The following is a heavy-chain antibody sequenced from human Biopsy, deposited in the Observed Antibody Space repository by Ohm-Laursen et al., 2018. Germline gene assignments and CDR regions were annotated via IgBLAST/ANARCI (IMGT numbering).Heavy chain of an antibody. J-gene: IGHJ6*02. V-gene: IGHV4-39*02. CDR2: VYYSGST. CDR1: GGSISSRNHY. D-gene: IGHD3-16*01. CDR3: ARAVDYYDPYYYYGLDV. Sequence: SETLSLTCSVSGGSISSRNHYWGWLRQPPGKGLEWIGHVYYSGSTFYNSSLESRVTVSVDTSKNQFSLKLRSVTAADTAVYYCARAVDYYDPYYYYGLDVWGQGTTVTVSS.